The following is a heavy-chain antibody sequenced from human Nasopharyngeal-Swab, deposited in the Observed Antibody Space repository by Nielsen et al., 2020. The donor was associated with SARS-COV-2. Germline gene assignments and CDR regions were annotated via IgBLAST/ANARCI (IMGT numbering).Heavy chain of an antibody. V-gene: IGHV1-3*04. Sequence: ASVKVSCKTSGYTFTTYPIHWVRQAPGQRAEWMGWLNTGNGNTHYSQKFQGRVTFSRDTSASTAYMELSSLTSADTAVYYCARDRLVATTGPFDYWGQGALVTVS. D-gene: IGHD5-12*01. CDR2: LNTGNGNT. CDR3: ARDRLVATTGPFDY. CDR1: GYTFTTYP. J-gene: IGHJ4*02.